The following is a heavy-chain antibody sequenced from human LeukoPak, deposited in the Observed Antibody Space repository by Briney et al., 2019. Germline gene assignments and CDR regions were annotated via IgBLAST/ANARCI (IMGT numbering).Heavy chain of an antibody. CDR1: GYTFTGYN. CDR3: ARGAGTSWFDY. D-gene: IGHD6-13*01. CDR2: INPNSGGE. Sequence: GASVKVSCKASGYTFTGYNMYWVRQAPGQGLEWMGRINPNSGGENYAQKFQGRVTMTRDTSTSTAYMELSSLTSDDTAVYFCARGAGTSWFDYWGQGTLVTVS. J-gene: IGHJ4*02. V-gene: IGHV1-2*02.